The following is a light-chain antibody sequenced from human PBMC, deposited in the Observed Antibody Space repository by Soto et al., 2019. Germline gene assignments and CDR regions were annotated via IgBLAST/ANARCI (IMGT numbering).Light chain of an antibody. J-gene: IGKJ1*01. Sequence: SPGKRVALGGRPSQSVTGSYLAWYQQKPGQAPSLLMHGASRRTTGIPERFSGSRSGTDFTLPMCRLYREDFAAYYCHQYGSSPRTFRLGTKVDIK. CDR3: HQYGSSPRT. V-gene: IGKV3-20*01. CDR2: GAS. CDR1: QSVTGSY.